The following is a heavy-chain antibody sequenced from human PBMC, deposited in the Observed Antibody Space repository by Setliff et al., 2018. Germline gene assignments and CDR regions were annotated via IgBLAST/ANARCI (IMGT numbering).Heavy chain of an antibody. J-gene: IGHJ4*02. CDR2: ISYGGNT. Sequence: SETLSLTCNVSGGSINSRSYYWGWIRQPPGKGLEWIAMISYGGNTYYNPSLKRRVTISVDASNDQFSLNLNSVTAADTALYYCARESRFGYSGYDCAFDYWGQGMLVTVSS. D-gene: IGHD5-12*01. CDR3: ARESRFGYSGYDCAFDY. V-gene: IGHV4-39*02. CDR1: GGSINSRSYY.